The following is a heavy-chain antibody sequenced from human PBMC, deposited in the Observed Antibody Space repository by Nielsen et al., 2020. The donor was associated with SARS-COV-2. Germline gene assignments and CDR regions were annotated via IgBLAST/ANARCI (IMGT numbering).Heavy chain of an antibody. CDR3: ASRAMVRGVIMDAFDI. V-gene: IGHV4-59*08. CDR2: IYYSGST. Sequence: SETLSLTCTVSGGSISSYYWSWIRQPPGKGLEWIGYIYYSGSTNYNPSLKSRVTISVDTSKNQFSLKLSSVTAADTAVYYCASRAMVRGVIMDAFDIWGQGTMVTVSS. CDR1: GGSISSYY. D-gene: IGHD3-10*01. J-gene: IGHJ3*02.